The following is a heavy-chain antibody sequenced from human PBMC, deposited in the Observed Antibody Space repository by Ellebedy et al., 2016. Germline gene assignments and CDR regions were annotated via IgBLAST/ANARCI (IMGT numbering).Heavy chain of an antibody. V-gene: IGHV4-39*07. CDR3: ARAYYDVLTGYYFHQYYFDI. Sequence: SETLSLTXSVSGVSISTNTYYWGWIRQPPGKGLEWIGTVYYRGRTYYNPSLASRVTISVDTSKNQFSLNLSSVTAADTAVYYCARAYYDVLTGYYFHQYYFDIWGQGTLVTVSS. D-gene: IGHD3-9*01. J-gene: IGHJ4*02. CDR1: GVSISTNTYY. CDR2: VYYRGRT.